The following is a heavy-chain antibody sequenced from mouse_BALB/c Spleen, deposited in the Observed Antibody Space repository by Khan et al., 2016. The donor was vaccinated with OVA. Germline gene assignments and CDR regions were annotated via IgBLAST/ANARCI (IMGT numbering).Heavy chain of an antibody. CDR2: ISYSGST. J-gene: IGHJ4*01. V-gene: IGHV3-2*02. CDR3: ASELGRDYAMDY. CDR1: GYSITSDYA. Sequence: EVQLQESGPGLVKPSQSLSLTCTVAGYSITSDYAWNWIRQFPGNKLEWMGYISYSGSTGYNPSLKSRISITRDTSKNQFFLQLNSVTTDDTATYYCASELGRDYAMDYWGQGTSVTVSS. D-gene: IGHD4-1*01.